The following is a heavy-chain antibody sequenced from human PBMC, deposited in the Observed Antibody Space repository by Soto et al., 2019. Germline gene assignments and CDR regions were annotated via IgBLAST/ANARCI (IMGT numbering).Heavy chain of an antibody. Sequence: QVQLVQSGAEVKKPGSSVKVSCKASGGTCSSYTISWVRQAPGQGLEWMGRIIPIPGIAHSTQKIQARATSTADKSRSTAYMELSSLRSEDTPVYSCASRYASSDYWGAGALVTVSS. CDR3: ASRYASSDY. J-gene: IGHJ4*02. CDR2: IIPIPGIA. V-gene: IGHV1-69*02. CDR1: GGTCSSYT. D-gene: IGHD3-22*01.